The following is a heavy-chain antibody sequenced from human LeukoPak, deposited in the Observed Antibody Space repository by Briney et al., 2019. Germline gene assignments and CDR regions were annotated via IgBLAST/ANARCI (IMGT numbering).Heavy chain of an antibody. V-gene: IGHV3-23*01. CDR2: ISGSGGST. CDR3: AKDPSMVRGVSLFDY. D-gene: IGHD3-10*01. J-gene: IGHJ4*02. CDR1: GFTFSSYA. Sequence: GGSLRLSCAASGFTFSSYAISWVRQAPGKGLEWVSAISGSGGSTYYADSVKGRFTISRDNSKNTLYLQMNSLRAEDTAVYYCAKDPSMVRGVSLFDYWGQGTLVTVSS.